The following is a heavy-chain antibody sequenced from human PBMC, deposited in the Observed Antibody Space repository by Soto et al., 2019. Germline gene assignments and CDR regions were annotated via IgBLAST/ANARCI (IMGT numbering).Heavy chain of an antibody. D-gene: IGHD2-15*01. CDR1: GFTFSTYA. J-gene: IGHJ4*02. Sequence: EVQLLESGGGLVQPGGSLRLSCAASGFTFSTYAMSWVRQAPGKGLEWVSAISGSGASTYYADSVKGRFTISRDTSKDTLYLQMNSLRAEDTAVYYCAKDGAATPLNLRYNKHDYWGQGTLVTVSS. CDR2: ISGSGAST. CDR3: AKDGAATPLNLRYNKHDY. V-gene: IGHV3-23*01.